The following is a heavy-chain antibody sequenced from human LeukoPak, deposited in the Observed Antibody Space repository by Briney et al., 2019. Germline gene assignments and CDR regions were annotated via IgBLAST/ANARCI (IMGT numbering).Heavy chain of an antibody. V-gene: IGHV3-23*01. CDR2: ISGTGGRT. Sequence: GGSLRLSCAASGFTFSSYDMHWVRQAPGKGLEWVSSISGTGGRTYYADSVKGRFTISRDNSRNTLSLQMNSLRVEDTAVYFCAKGPYSDSSEWFQYWGQGTLVTVSS. J-gene: IGHJ1*01. D-gene: IGHD6-13*01. CDR1: GFTFSSYD. CDR3: AKGPYSDSSEWFQY.